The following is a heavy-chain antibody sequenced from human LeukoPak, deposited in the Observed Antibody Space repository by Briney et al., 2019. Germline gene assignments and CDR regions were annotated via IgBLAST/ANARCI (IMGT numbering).Heavy chain of an antibody. Sequence: PGGSLSLSCAASGFPVSSNYMSWVRQAPGKGLEWVSVVYSGGSTYYADSVKGRFTISRDNSKNTLYLQMNSLRAEDTAVYYCARGTPSGYWGQGTLVTVSS. J-gene: IGHJ4*02. CDR2: VYSGGST. CDR1: GFPVSSNY. D-gene: IGHD6-19*01. CDR3: ARGTPSGY. V-gene: IGHV3-53*01.